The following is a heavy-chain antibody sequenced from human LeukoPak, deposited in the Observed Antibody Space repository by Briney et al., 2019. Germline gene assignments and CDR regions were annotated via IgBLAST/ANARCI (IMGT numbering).Heavy chain of an antibody. V-gene: IGHV3-15*01. CDR1: GITVTNAW. Sequence: GGSLRLSCAASGITVTNAWMSCVRQAPGKGLEWVGRIKDKTDGGTTDYAAPVKDRFTISRDDSKNTLYLQMNSLKTEDTAVYYCTTGTWLSQDYWGQGTLVTVSS. D-gene: IGHD3-22*01. J-gene: IGHJ4*02. CDR3: TTGTWLSQDY. CDR2: IKDKTDGGTT.